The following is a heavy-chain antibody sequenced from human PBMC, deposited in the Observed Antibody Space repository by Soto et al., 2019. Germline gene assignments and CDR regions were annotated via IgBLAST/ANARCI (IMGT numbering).Heavy chain of an antibody. D-gene: IGHD2-8*01. Sequence: QGHLVQSGAEVKKPGASVKVSCKASGYTFTRYGISWVRQAPGQGLEWMGWISGYNGDTNYAQYLQGRVTMTIDTSTTTAYMELRSLTSDDTAVYYCAKNGQPPYYYYGLDVWGQGTTVTVSS. V-gene: IGHV1-18*01. CDR1: GYTFTRYG. CDR3: AKNGQPPYYYYGLDV. J-gene: IGHJ6*02. CDR2: ISGYNGDT.